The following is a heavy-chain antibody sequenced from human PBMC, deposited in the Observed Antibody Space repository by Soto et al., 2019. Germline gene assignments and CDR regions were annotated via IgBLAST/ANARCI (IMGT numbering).Heavy chain of an antibody. CDR3: ACVDPGVGLDH. J-gene: IGHJ4*02. Sequence: EVQLVESGGGLVQPGGSLRLSCAASGVTVSNNYMSWVRQAPGKGLEWVSTIYSGGSTYYADSVKGRFTISRDNSKNTLYLQMNSLRAEDTAVYYCACVDPGVGLDHWGQGTLVTVSS. CDR1: GVTVSNNY. CDR2: IYSGGST. V-gene: IGHV3-66*01. D-gene: IGHD5-18*01.